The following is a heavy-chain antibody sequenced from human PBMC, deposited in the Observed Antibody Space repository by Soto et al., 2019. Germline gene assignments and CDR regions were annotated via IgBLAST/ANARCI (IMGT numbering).Heavy chain of an antibody. CDR3: ARDGSQLRYFDWLSRPFDY. CDR2: IKQDGSEK. Sequence: XGSLRLACAASGFTFSSYWMSWVRQAPGKGLEWVANIKQDGSEKYYVDSVKGRFTISRDNAKNSLYLQMNSLRAEDTAVYYCARDGSQLRYFDWLSRPFDYWGQGTLVTVSS. J-gene: IGHJ4*02. D-gene: IGHD3-9*01. CDR1: GFTFSSYW. V-gene: IGHV3-7*03.